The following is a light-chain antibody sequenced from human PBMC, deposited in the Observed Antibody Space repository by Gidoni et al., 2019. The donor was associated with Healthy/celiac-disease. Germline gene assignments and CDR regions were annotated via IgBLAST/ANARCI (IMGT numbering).Light chain of an antibody. V-gene: IGKV1-39*01. Sequence: MTQSPSSLSASVGARVTITCRASQIISSYLNWYQQKPGKAPKLLIYTASSLQSGVPSRFRXSGXXTDFXLTIXXXQPXXFAXXYFQXXXSTXXTFXXXTKVEIK. CDR3: QXXXSTXXT. CDR2: TAS. CDR1: QIISSY. J-gene: IGKJ1*01.